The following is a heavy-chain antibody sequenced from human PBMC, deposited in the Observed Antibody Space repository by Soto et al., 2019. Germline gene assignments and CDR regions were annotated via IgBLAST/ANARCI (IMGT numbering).Heavy chain of an antibody. Sequence: QLQLQESGPGLVKPSETLSLTCTVSGGSISSSSYYWGWIRQPPGKGLEWIGSIYYSGSTYYNPSLKSRVTISVDTSKNQFSLKLSSVTAADTAVYYCARPLEMATIRGPFDYWGQGTLVTVSS. D-gene: IGHD5-12*01. CDR3: ARPLEMATIRGPFDY. CDR2: IYYSGST. CDR1: GGSISSSSYY. J-gene: IGHJ4*02. V-gene: IGHV4-39*01.